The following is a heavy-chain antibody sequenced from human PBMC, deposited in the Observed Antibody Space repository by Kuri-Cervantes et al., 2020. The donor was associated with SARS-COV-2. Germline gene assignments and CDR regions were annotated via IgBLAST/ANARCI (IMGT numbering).Heavy chain of an antibody. V-gene: IGHV3-48*03. D-gene: IGHD5-18*01. CDR1: GFTFSSYD. J-gene: IGHJ4*02. CDR2: ISSSGSTI. Sequence: GGSLRLSCAASGFTFSSYDMNWVRQVPGKGLEWVSYISSSGSTIYYADSVKGRFTISRDNAKNSLYLQMNSLRAEDTAVYYCARDRGYSYGYGLDYWGQGALVTVSS. CDR3: ARDRGYSYGYGLDY.